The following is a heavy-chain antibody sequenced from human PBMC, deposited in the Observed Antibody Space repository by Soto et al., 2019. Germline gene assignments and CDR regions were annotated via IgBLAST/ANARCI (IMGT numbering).Heavy chain of an antibody. D-gene: IGHD1-20*01. V-gene: IGHV3-64*01. CDR1: GFTFSSYA. CDR2: ISSNGGST. J-gene: IGHJ3*02. CDR3: ARDMVSAPDAFAI. Sequence: EVQLVESGGGLVQPGGSLRLSCAASGFTFSSYAMHWVRQAPGKGLEYVSAISSNGGSTYYANSVKGRFTISRDNSKNTLYLQMGSLRAEDMAVYYCARDMVSAPDAFAIWGQGTMVTVSS.